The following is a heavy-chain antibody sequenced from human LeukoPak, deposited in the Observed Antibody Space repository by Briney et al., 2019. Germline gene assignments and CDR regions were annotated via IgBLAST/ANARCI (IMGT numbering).Heavy chain of an antibody. Sequence: GGSLRLSCAASGFTFSSYSMNWVRQAPGKGLEWVSYISSSSSSTIYYADSVKGRFTISRDNSQNTLYLQLNSLRAEDTAVYYCARTAVTPGSSDAFDIWGQGTMVTVSS. V-gene: IGHV3-48*01. J-gene: IGHJ3*02. CDR3: ARTAVTPGSSDAFDI. CDR1: GFTFSSYS. CDR2: ISSSSSSTI. D-gene: IGHD4-17*01.